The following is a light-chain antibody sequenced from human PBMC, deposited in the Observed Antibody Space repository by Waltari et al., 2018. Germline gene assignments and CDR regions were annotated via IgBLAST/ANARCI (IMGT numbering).Light chain of an antibody. CDR2: GKN. CDR3: NSRDTSGNHVV. V-gene: IGLV3-19*01. CDR1: SLRSSY. J-gene: IGLJ2*01. Sequence: SSELTQDPAVSVALGQTVRITCQGESLRSSYESWYQQKPGQAPVLVIYGKNNRPSGIPDRFSGSTSGNTASLTISGAHAEDEADYYCNSRDTSGNHVVFGGGTKLTVL.